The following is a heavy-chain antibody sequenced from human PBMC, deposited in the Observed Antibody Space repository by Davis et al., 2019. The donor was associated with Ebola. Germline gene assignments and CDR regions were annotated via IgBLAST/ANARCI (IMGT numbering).Heavy chain of an antibody. CDR3: ARDRFSDYYGMDV. V-gene: IGHV3-74*01. D-gene: IGHD1-26*01. J-gene: IGHJ6*02. CDR1: GFTFSSYW. CDR2: IKSDGSSI. Sequence: GESLKISCVGSGFTFSSYWMYWVRQAPGKGLVWVSRIKSDGSSISYADSVKGRFTISRDNAKNTLYLQMNSLRAEDTAVYSCARDRFSDYYGMDVWGQGTTVTVSS.